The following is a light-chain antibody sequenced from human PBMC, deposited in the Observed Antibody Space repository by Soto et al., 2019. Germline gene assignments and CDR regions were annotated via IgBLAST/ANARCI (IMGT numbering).Light chain of an antibody. CDR1: QSVSGF. V-gene: IGKV1-39*01. Sequence: DIQLTQSPSSLSASVGERVTITCRASQSVSGFLHWYQQKPGQAPKLLIYAASTLQSGVPSQFSGSGSGTDFTLTINGLQPEDFATYYCHQSYTTPQTFGQGTQVQIK. J-gene: IGKJ1*01. CDR2: AAS. CDR3: HQSYTTPQT.